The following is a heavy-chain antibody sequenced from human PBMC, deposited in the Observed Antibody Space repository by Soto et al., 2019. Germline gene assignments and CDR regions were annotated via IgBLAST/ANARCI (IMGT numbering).Heavy chain of an antibody. CDR2: ISYEGRNK. CDR3: AKGRDSTLLRWQYFDN. D-gene: IGHD4-4*01. J-gene: IGHJ4*02. CDR1: GFTFSLYG. Sequence: QVQLVESGGDVIHSGKSLRLSCAVSGFTFSLYGMHWTRQAPGKGLEWVAFISYEGRNKYYADSVKGRFTISRDNSKNTVSLQMDSLRPEDTAVYYCAKGRDSTLLRWQYFDNWGQGTQVTVSS. V-gene: IGHV3-30*18.